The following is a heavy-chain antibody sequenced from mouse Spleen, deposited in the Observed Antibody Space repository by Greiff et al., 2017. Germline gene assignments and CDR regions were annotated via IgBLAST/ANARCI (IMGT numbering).Heavy chain of an antibody. V-gene: IGHV1-76*01. CDR3: ATTMITTGFDY. CDR2: IYPGSGNT. CDR1: GYTFTDYY. Sequence: QVQLKESGAELVRPGASVKLSCKASGYTFTDYYINWVKQRPGQGLEWIARIYPGSGNTYYNEKFKGKATLTAEKSSSTAYMQLSSLTSEDSAVYFCATTMITTGFDYWGQGTTLTVSS. D-gene: IGHD2-4*01. J-gene: IGHJ2*01.